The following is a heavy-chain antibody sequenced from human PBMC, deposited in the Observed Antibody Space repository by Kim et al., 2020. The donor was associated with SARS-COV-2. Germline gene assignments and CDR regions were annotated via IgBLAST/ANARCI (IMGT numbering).Heavy chain of an antibody. CDR2: IKQDGSEK. J-gene: IGHJ6*02. D-gene: IGHD3-9*01. CDR3: ARDMGQFYDILTGDRYYYYGMDV. Sequence: GGSLRLSCAASGFTFSSYWMSWVRQAPGKGLEWVANIKQDGSEKYYVDSGKGRFTISRDNAKNTLYLQMNILRDEATAVYYCARDMGQFYDILTGDRYYYYGMDVWGQGTTVTVSS. CDR1: GFTFSSYW. V-gene: IGHV3-7*03.